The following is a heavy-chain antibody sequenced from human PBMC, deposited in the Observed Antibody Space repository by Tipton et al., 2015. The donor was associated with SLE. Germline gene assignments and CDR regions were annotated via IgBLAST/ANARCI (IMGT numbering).Heavy chain of an antibody. J-gene: IGHJ3*02. D-gene: IGHD3-22*01. CDR1: GGSFSGYY. Sequence: TLSLTCAVYGGSFSGYYWSWIRQPPGKGLEWIGEINHSGSTNYNPSLKSRVTISVDTSKNQFSLKLSSVTAADTAVYYCASLHHGVYDSSGFHAFDIWGQGTMVTVSS. CDR3: ASLHHGVYDSSGFHAFDI. V-gene: IGHV4-34*01. CDR2: INHSGST.